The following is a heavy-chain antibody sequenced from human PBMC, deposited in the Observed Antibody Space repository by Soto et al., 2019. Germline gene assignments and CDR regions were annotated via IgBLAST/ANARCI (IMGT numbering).Heavy chain of an antibody. V-gene: IGHV1-3*01. CDR2: INAGNGNT. CDR3: ASHILLWFGELA. Sequence: GASVKVSCKASGHTFTSYAMHWVRQAPGQRLEWMGWINAGNGNTKYSQKFQGRVTITRDTSASTAYMELSSLRSEDTAVYYCASHILLWFGELAWGQGTLVTVSS. D-gene: IGHD3-10*01. CDR1: GHTFTSYA. J-gene: IGHJ5*02.